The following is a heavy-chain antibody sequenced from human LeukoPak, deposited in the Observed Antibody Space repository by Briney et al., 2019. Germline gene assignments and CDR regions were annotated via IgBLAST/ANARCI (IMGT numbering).Heavy chain of an antibody. CDR3: ARASEQWLYYYFDY. V-gene: IGHV3-30*04. CDR2: ISYDGSNK. CDR1: EFTFSSYA. Sequence: GGSLRLSCAASEFTFSSYAMHWVRQAPGKGLEWVAVISYDGSNKYYADSVKGRFTISRDNSKNTLYLQMNSLRAEDMAVYYCARASEQWLYYYFDYWGQGTLVTVSS. J-gene: IGHJ4*02. D-gene: IGHD6-19*01.